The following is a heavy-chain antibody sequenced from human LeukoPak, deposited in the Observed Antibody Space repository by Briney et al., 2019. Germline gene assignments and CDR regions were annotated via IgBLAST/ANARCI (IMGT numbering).Heavy chain of an antibody. CDR2: MNPNTGNA. Sequence: ASVKVSCKASGYTFTNFDINWVRQATGQGLEWMGWMNPNTGNAGYAQKFQDRVTITWDASISTAYMDLSSLGSEDTAVYYCARVGYSNSYDYWGQGTLVTVSS. V-gene: IGHV1-8*03. D-gene: IGHD4-11*01. J-gene: IGHJ4*02. CDR1: GYTFTNFD. CDR3: ARVGYSNSYDY.